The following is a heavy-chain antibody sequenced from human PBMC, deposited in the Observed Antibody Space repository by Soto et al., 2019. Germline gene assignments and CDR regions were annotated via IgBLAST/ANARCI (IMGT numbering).Heavy chain of an antibody. Sequence: SVKVSCKASGGTFSSYAISWVRQAPGQGLEWMGGIIPIFGTANYAQKFQGRVTITADESTSTAYMELSSLRSEDTAVYSYARTFPIVRYFDWSAYYYYYGMDVWGQGTRVTVSS. J-gene: IGHJ6*02. V-gene: IGHV1-69*13. CDR1: GGTFSSYA. CDR2: IIPIFGTA. CDR3: ARTFPIVRYFDWSAYYYYYGMDV. D-gene: IGHD3-9*01.